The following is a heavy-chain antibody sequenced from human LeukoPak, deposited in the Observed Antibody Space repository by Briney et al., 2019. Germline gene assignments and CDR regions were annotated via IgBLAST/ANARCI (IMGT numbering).Heavy chain of an antibody. CDR2: ISGSNTYI. J-gene: IGHJ3*02. V-gene: IGHV3-21*01. Sequence: GGSLRLSCVASGFTFSTYSMHWVRQAPGKGLEWVSSISGSNTYIYYADSLQGRFTISRDNAKNSLYLQMNSLRAEDTAVYYCARVTSGFWTGYYDPFDIWGQGTMVTVSS. CDR3: ARVTSGFWTGYYDPFDI. D-gene: IGHD3/OR15-3a*01. CDR1: GFTFSTYS.